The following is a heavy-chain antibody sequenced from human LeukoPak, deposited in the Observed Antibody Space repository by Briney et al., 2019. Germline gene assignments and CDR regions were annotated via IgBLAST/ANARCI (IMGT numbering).Heavy chain of an antibody. V-gene: IGHV4-31*03. J-gene: IGHJ4*02. CDR2: IYYSGST. CDR1: GGSLSSGGYY. Sequence: SETLSLTCTVSGGSLSSGGYYWSWLRDHPGMGREWCRYIYYSGSTYYTPTLKDRVTISVDTSKNPLSLKLSSVTAADASVYPCARARGIQLWLHWGQGTLVTVSS. CDR3: ARARGIQLWLH. D-gene: IGHD5-18*01.